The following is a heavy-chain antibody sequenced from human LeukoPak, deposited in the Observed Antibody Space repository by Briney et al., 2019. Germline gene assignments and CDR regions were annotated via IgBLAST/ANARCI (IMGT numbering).Heavy chain of an antibody. CDR1: GFTFSSYA. D-gene: IGHD4-23*01. CDR2: ISISFSDDNT. Sequence: GSLRLSCAASGFTFSSYAMSWVRQAPGKGLEWVSTISISFSDDNTYYADSLKGRFTISRDNSKSTLYLQMNSVRADDTAVYYCARKLGANYYYGLDVWGQGTTVTVSS. J-gene: IGHJ6*02. V-gene: IGHV3-23*01. CDR3: ARKLGANYYYGLDV.